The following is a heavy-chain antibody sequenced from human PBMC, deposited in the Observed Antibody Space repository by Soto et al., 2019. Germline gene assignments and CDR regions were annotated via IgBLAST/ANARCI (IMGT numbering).Heavy chain of an antibody. CDR1: GFTCSSSA. D-gene: IGHD3-22*01. J-gene: IGHJ4*02. CDR2: ISVRGGRR. CDR3: AKETMIVVLHAFDH. V-gene: IGHV3-23*01. Sequence: GWSLILSCAASGFTCSSSAMSWVRQAPGKGLEWVPAISVRGGRRYYADSVKGPFTISRDNSKNTLYLQMHSLRAEQTAVSYWAKETMIVVLHAFDHWGQGSLATVSP.